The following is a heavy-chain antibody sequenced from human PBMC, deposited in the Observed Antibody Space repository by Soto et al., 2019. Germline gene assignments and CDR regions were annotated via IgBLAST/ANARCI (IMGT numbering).Heavy chain of an antibody. CDR1: GDSVSSNSAA. CDR3: SRGEGFAVVVPAAMPHDAFDI. Sequence: PSQTLSLTCAISGDSVSSNSAAWNWIRQSPSRGLEWLGRTYYRSKWYNDYAVSVKSRITINPDTSKNQFSLQLNSVTPEVTAVYYCSRGEGFAVVVPAAMPHDAFDIWGQGTMVTVSS. J-gene: IGHJ3*02. D-gene: IGHD2-2*01. CDR2: TYYRSKWYN. V-gene: IGHV6-1*01.